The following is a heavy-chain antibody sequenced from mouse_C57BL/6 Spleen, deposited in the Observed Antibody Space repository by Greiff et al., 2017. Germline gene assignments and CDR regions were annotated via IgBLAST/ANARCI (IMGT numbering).Heavy chain of an antibody. J-gene: IGHJ2*01. CDR2: INPNNGGT. CDR3: ARMRGKNY. V-gene: IGHV1-26*01. CDR1: GYTFTDYY. Sequence: EVQLQQSGPELVKPGASVKISCKASGYTFTDYYMNWVKQSHGKSLEWIGDINPNNGGTSYNQKFKGKATLTVDKSSSTAYMELRSLTSEDSAVYYCARMRGKNYWGQGTTLTVSS.